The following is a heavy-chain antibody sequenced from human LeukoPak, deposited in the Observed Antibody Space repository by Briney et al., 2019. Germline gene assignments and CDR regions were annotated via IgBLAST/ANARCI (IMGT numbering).Heavy chain of an antibody. D-gene: IGHD3-9*01. J-gene: IGHJ4*02. V-gene: IGHV3-33*01. Sequence: GRSLRLSCAASGFTVSSYGMHWVRQAPGKGLEWVAFIWYDGSNKYYADSVKGRFTISRDNSKNTLYLQMNSLRAEDTAVYYCARDGGYDILTGYPIGFDYWGQGTLVTVSS. CDR3: ARDGGYDILTGYPIGFDY. CDR1: GFTVSSYG. CDR2: IWYDGSNK.